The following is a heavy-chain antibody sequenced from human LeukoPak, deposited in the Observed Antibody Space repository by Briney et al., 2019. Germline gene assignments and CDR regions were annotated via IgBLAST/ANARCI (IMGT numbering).Heavy chain of an antibody. CDR2: IYYSGST. CDR3: ARQYDFWSGYYDY. J-gene: IGHJ4*02. V-gene: IGHV4-39*01. CDR1: GGSISSSSYY. D-gene: IGHD3-3*01. Sequence: PSEALSLTCTVSGGSISSSSYYWGWIRQPPGQGLEWIGSIYYSGSTYYNPSLKSRVTISVDTSKNQFSLKLSSVTAADTAVYYCARQYDFWSGYYDYWGQGTLVTVSS.